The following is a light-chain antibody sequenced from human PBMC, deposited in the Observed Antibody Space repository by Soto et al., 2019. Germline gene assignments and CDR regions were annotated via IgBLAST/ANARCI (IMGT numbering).Light chain of an antibody. CDR1: QNIIRY. V-gene: IGKV1-39*01. J-gene: IGKJ3*01. CDR3: QQSFDSLFT. CDR2: GAS. Sequence: DIQMTQSPSSLSASVGDRVTITCRASQNIIRYLNWYQHKPGKAPKVLIYGASSLQSGVPSRFSGSGSGTDFTLTITSLQREDFATYYCQQSFDSLFTFGPGTKVDV.